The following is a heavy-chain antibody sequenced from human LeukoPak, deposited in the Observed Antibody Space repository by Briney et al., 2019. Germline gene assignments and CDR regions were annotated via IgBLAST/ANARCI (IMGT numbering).Heavy chain of an antibody. CDR2: INPNSGGT. J-gene: IGHJ6*03. CDR1: GYTFTGYY. V-gene: IGHV1-2*02. D-gene: IGHD1-14*01. CDR3: ARNREDWAYYYYMDV. Sequence: ASVKVSCKASGYTFTGYYMHWVRQAPGQGLEWMGWINPNSGGTNYAQKFQGRVTMTRDTSISTAYMELSSLRSEDTAVYYCARNREDWAYYYYMDVWGKGTTVTVSS.